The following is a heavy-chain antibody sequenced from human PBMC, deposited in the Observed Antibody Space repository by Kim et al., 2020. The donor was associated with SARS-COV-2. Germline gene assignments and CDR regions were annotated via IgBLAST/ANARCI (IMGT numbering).Heavy chain of an antibody. V-gene: IGHV4-4*02. J-gene: IGHJ4*01. CDR3: ARRGGIPSAATGGLY. D-gene: IGHD6-13*01. CDR1: GDSISSTNW. CDR2: IYHSGST. Sequence: SETLSLTCAVSGDSISSTNWWGWVRQPPGKGLEWIGEIYHSGSTIYNPSLKSRVSISVDKSKNQFSLKLGSVTAADTAVYYCARRGGIPSAATGGLYWG.